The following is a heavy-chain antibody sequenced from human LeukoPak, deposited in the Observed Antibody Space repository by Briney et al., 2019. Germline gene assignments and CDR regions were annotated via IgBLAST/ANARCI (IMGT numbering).Heavy chain of an antibody. V-gene: IGHV3-30-3*01. D-gene: IGHD2-2*01. CDR1: GFTFSSFA. J-gene: IGHJ6*02. CDR2: ISYDGSNK. Sequence: GGSLRLSCAASGFTFSSFAMHWLRQAPGKGPEWAAVISYDGSNKYYADSVKGRFTISRDNSKNTLYLQMNSLRAEDTAVYYCARDGEYCSSTSCPGGGPYYYGMDVWGQGTTVTVSS. CDR3: ARDGEYCSSTSCPGGGPYYYGMDV.